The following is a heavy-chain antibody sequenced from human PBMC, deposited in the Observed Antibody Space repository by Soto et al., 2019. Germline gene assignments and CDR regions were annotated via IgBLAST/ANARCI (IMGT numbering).Heavy chain of an antibody. V-gene: IGHV1-18*01. CDR1: GYTFTSYG. CDR2: ISAYNGNT. J-gene: IGHJ6*02. D-gene: IGHD3-3*01. CDR3: ARRYYDFWSGYYYYGMDV. Sequence: ASMKVSCKASGYTFTSYGISWVRQAPGQGLEWTGWISAYNGNTNYAQKLQGRVTMTTDTSTSTAYMELRSLRSDDTAVYYCARRYYDFWSGYYYYGMDVWGQGITVTVSS.